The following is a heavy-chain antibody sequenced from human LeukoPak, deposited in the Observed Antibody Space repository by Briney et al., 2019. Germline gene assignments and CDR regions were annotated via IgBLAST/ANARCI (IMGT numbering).Heavy chain of an antibody. D-gene: IGHD1-14*01. Sequence: GESLKISCKGSGYSFTSYWIGWVRQMPGKGLEWMGIIYPGDSDTRYSPSFQGQVTISADKSISTAYLQWSSLKASDTAMYYCARHPPSGPQSSTPPLDYWGQGTLVTASS. CDR1: GYSFTSYW. CDR2: IYPGDSDT. V-gene: IGHV5-51*01. CDR3: ARHPPSGPQSSTPPLDY. J-gene: IGHJ4*02.